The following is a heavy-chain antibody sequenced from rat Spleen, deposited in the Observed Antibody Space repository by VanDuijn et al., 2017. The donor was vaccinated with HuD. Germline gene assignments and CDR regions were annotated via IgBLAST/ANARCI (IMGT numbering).Heavy chain of an antibody. D-gene: IGHD1-12*02. CDR3: ARSYEGPWYFDF. V-gene: IGHV5-19*01. J-gene: IGHJ1*01. CDR2: ISTGGST. Sequence: EVQLVETGGGLVQPGKSLKLTCATSGFTFSTAWMHWVRQSPTKGLEWVASISTGGSTYYPDSVKGRFTISRDNAKSTLYLQMDSLRSGDTATYYCARSYEGPWYFDFWGPGTMVTVSS. CDR1: GFTFSTAW.